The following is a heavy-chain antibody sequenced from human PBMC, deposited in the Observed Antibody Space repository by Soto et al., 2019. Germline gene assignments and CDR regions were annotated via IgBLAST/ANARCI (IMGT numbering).Heavy chain of an antibody. V-gene: IGHV3-21*01. CDR3: ARDTGEVNWFDP. J-gene: IGHJ5*02. Sequence: GGSLRFSCAASGFTFSSYSMNWVRQAPGKGLEWVSSISSSSSYIYYADSVKGRFTISRDNAKNSLYLQMNSLRAEDTAVYYCARDTGEVNWFDPWGQGTLVTVSS. D-gene: IGHD3-16*01. CDR1: GFTFSSYS. CDR2: ISSSSSYI.